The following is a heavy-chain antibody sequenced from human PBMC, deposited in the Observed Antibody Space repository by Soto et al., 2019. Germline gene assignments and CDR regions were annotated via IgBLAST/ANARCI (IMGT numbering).Heavy chain of an antibody. Sequence: SETLSLTCTVSGGSISSGGYYWSWIRQHPGKGLEWIGYIYYSGSTYYNPSLKSRVTISVDTSKNQFSLKLSSVTAADTAVYYFARDVRAAAGTARTNWFDPWGQGTLVTVSS. CDR2: IYYSGST. CDR1: GGSISSGGYY. J-gene: IGHJ5*02. CDR3: ARDVRAAAGTARTNWFDP. D-gene: IGHD6-13*01. V-gene: IGHV4-31*03.